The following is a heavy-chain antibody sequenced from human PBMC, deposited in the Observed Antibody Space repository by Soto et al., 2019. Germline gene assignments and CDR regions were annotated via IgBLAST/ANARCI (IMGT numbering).Heavy chain of an antibody. D-gene: IGHD1-1*01. Sequence: PSETLSLTCIVSGGSISSTNYYWAWVRQPPGKGLEWIGNIYYDGNTYYHPSFRSRLTVSVDTSKNQFSLQLGSLTAADTAIYYCARLQVPGNFDYWGQGTRVTVSS. CDR2: IYYDGNT. J-gene: IGHJ4*02. V-gene: IGHV4-39*01. CDR1: GGSISSTNYY. CDR3: ARLQVPGNFDY.